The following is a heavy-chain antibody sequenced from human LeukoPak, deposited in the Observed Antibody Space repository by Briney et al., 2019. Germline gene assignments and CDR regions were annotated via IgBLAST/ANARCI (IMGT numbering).Heavy chain of an antibody. J-gene: IGHJ4*02. V-gene: IGHV5-51*01. CDR3: ARLDFWSGYYYFDY. Sequence: GESLKISCKGSGYSFTNYWIAWVRQMPGKGLEWMGIIYPGDSDLRYSPSFQGQVTISADKSVNTAYLQWSSLKASDTAIYLCARLDFWSGYYYFDYWGQGTLVTV. CDR2: IYPGDSDL. CDR1: GYSFTNYW. D-gene: IGHD3-3*01.